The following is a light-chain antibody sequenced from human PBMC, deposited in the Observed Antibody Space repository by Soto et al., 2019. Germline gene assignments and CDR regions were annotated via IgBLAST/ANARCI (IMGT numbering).Light chain of an antibody. CDR2: GAS. CDR1: QYISSTY. Sequence: EIVLTQSPGTLSLSPGERATLSCRASQYISSTYLALYQQKPGQAPRLLIYGASSMATDIPDRFSGSGSGTDFTLTLSRLEPEDFALYYCQQYAGSPRTFGQGTKVEIK. J-gene: IGKJ1*01. CDR3: QQYAGSPRT. V-gene: IGKV3-20*01.